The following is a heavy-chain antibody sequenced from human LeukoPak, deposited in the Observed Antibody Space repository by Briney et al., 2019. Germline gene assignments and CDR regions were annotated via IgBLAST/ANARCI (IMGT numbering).Heavy chain of an antibody. CDR2: IYIGGST. V-gene: IGHV3-66*01. D-gene: IGHD3-10*01. CDR3: ASPSSGSFLFFSFDY. J-gene: IGHJ4*02. CDR1: GFTVSSNY. Sequence: GGSLRLSCAASGFTVSSNYMSWVCEAPGKGLEWVSVIYIGGSTYYADSVKGRFTISRDNSKNTLYLQMNSLRAEDTAVYSCASPSSGSFLFFSFDYWGQGTLVTVSS.